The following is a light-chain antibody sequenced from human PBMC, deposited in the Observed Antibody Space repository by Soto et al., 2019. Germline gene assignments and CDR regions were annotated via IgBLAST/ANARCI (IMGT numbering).Light chain of an antibody. Sequence: IQMTQSPSSLSASVGDRVTITCQASQDISNYLNWYQQKPGKAPKLLIYDASNLETWVLSSFSGSGSGTDFTFTISSLQPEDIATHYCQQYDKLPPLAFGGGTKVEIK. V-gene: IGKV1-33*01. CDR2: DAS. CDR1: QDISNY. J-gene: IGKJ4*01. CDR3: QQYDKLPPLA.